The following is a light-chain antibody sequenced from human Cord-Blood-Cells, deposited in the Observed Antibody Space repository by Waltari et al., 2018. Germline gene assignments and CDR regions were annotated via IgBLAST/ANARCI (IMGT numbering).Light chain of an antibody. Sequence: EIVLKQSPATMYLSPEERATLSYRARQSVSSYLAWYQQKPGQAPRLLIYDASNRATGIPARFSGSGSGTDFTRTISSLEPEDFAVYYCQQRSNWPPWTFGQGTKVEIK. CDR3: QQRSNWPPWT. J-gene: IGKJ1*01. V-gene: IGKV3-11*01. CDR2: DAS. CDR1: QSVSSY.